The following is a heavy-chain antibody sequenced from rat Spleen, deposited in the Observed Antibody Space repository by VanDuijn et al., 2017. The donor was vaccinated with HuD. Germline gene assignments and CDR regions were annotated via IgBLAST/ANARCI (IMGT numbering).Heavy chain of an antibody. J-gene: IGHJ2*01. D-gene: IGHD1-1*01. CDR3: AREERGQWPDY. Sequence: EVQLVASGGGLVQPGRSLKLSCAASGFTFSNYDMAWVRQAPTQCLEWVASIRTGGGNTYYRDSVKGRFTISRDKSKSTLYLQMDSLRSEDTATYYCAREERGQWPDYWGQGVMVTVSS. CDR1: GFTFSNYD. CDR2: IRTGGGNT. V-gene: IGHV5-25*01.